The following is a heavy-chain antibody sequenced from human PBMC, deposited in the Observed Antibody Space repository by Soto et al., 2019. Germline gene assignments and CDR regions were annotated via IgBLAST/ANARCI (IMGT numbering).Heavy chain of an antibody. D-gene: IGHD2-2*01. CDR2: IYASGST. CDR3: ARDVYGSTTSGYYYYAMDV. J-gene: IGHJ6*02. V-gene: IGHV4-4*07. Sequence: ASETLSLTCTVSGGSINNYCWTWVRQPAGKGLEWIGHIYASGSTNYNPSLKSRVTMSLDTSKNQFSLKVNSVTAADTAVYYCARDVYGSTTSGYYYYAMDVWGQGTTVTVSS. CDR1: GGSINNYC.